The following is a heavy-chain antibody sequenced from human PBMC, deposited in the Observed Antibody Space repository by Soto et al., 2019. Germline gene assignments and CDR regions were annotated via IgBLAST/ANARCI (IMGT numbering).Heavy chain of an antibody. V-gene: IGHV1-3*01. CDR1: GYTFTGYA. J-gene: IGHJ6*03. D-gene: IGHD3-10*01. CDR3: ARGVLWFGESLTYYYYYMDV. Sequence: GASVKVSCKASGYTFTGYAMHWVRQAPGQRLEWMGWINAGNGSTKYSQKFQGRVTITRDTSASTAYMELSSLRSEDTAVYYCARGVLWFGESLTYYYYYMDVWGKGTTVTVSS. CDR2: INAGNGST.